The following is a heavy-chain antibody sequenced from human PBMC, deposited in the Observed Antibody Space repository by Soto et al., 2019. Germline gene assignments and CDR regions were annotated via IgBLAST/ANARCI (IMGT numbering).Heavy chain of an antibody. V-gene: IGHV3-23*01. D-gene: IGHD3-3*01. J-gene: IGHJ5*02. CDR3: AKGQDIPIFDHFDP. Sequence: EVQLLEAGGGLVQPGGSLRLSCSASGFTASGLSFNLFAMNWVRQAPGKGLEWVSSISGGGSSTYYADSVKGRFTVSIANSKTTLYLEMNSLGDDDTAVYYCAKGQDIPIFDHFDPWGPGTLVTVSS. CDR1: GLSFNLFA. CDR2: ISGGGSST.